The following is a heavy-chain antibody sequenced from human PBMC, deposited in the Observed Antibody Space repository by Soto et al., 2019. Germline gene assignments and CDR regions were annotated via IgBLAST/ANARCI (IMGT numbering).Heavy chain of an antibody. D-gene: IGHD1-20*01. CDR2: IYYSGST. Sequence: SETLSLTCTVSGGSISSYYWSWIRQPPGKGLEWIGYIYYSGSTNYNPSLKSRVTISVDTSKNQFSLKLSSVTAADTAVYYCAREALEAITSHYYGMDVWGQGTTVTVSS. V-gene: IGHV4-59*01. CDR1: GGSISSYY. J-gene: IGHJ6*02. CDR3: AREALEAITSHYYGMDV.